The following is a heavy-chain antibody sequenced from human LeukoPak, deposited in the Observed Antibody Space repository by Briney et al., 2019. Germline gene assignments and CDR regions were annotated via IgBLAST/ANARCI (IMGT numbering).Heavy chain of an antibody. CDR2: ISGEGSST. CDR1: GFIHRQFW. D-gene: IGHD3-3*02. J-gene: IGHJ3*02. CDR3: AKAQYLPFDVFNT. V-gene: IGHV3-74*01. Sequence: GGSLRLSCAASGFIHRQFWLYWVRQPAGRGLVWVSRISGEGSSTTYADSVKGRFTISRDNAKNMVYLQMNSLRPEDTALYYCAKAQYLPFDVFNTWGQGTMVTVSS.